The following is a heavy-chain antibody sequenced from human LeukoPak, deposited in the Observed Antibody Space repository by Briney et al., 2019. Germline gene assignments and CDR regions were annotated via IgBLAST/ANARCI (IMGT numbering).Heavy chain of an antibody. CDR2: IKQEGSEK. CDR3: AREGSYGDWGQGFDY. J-gene: IGHJ4*02. Sequence: GGSLRLSCAASGFTFSSYWMSWVRQAPGKGLEWVANIKQEGSEKYYVDSVKGRFTISRDNAKNSLYLQMNSLRAEDTAVYYCAREGSYGDWGQGFDYWGQGTLVTVSS. CDR1: GFTFSSYW. V-gene: IGHV3-7*01. D-gene: IGHD4-17*01.